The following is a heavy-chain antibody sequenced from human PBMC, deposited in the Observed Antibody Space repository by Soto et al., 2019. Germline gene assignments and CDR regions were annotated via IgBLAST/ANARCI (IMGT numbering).Heavy chain of an antibody. V-gene: IGHV4-34*01. J-gene: IGHJ4*02. CDR1: DGSFSGYY. Sequence: QVQLKQWGAGLLKPSETLSLTCAVYDGSFSGYYWSWIRQPPGKGLEWMGEINHSGSTNYNPSLNSLVTISVDTSKNQFSLNLSSVTAADTAVYYCARGRPSCSGGSCVVGYFDYWGQGTLVTVSS. CDR3: ARGRPSCSGGSCVVGYFDY. D-gene: IGHD2-15*01. CDR2: INHSGST.